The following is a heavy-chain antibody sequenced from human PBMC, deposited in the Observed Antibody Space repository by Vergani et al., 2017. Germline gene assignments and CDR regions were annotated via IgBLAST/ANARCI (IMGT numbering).Heavy chain of an antibody. V-gene: IGHV1-2*02. Sequence: QVQLVQSGAEVKKPGASVKVSCKASGYTFTDYFMHWVRQAPGQGLEWMGWINPNSGGTNYAQKFQGRVTMTRDTSISTAYMELSSLRPEDTALYYCAIVTVYYDSSGYYLDYWGQGTLVTVSS. J-gene: IGHJ4*02. D-gene: IGHD3-22*01. CDR3: AIVTVYYDSSGYYLDY. CDR1: GYTFTDYF. CDR2: INPNSGGT.